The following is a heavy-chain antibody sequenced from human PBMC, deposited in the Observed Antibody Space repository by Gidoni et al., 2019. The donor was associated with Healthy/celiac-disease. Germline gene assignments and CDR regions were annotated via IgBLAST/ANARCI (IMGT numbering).Heavy chain of an antibody. D-gene: IGHD3-10*01. CDR1: GFTFSSYG. CDR2: IRYDGSNK. V-gene: IGHV3-30*02. CDR3: AKELGYYGSGSYEGYYYGMDV. J-gene: IGHJ6*02. Sequence: QVQLVESGGGVVQPGGSLRLSCAAAGFTFSSYGMPWVRQAPGKGLEWVAFIRYDGSNKYYADSVKGRFTISRDNSKNTLYLQMNSLRAEDTAVYYCAKELGYYGSGSYEGYYYGMDVWGQGTTVTVSS.